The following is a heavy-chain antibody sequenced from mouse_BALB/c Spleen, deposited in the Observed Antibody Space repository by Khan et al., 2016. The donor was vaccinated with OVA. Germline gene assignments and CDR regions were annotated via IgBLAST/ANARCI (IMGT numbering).Heavy chain of an antibody. CDR2: IDPANGNT. CDR3: ARDYWDVFAY. D-gene: IGHD4-1*01. Sequence: EVKLEESGAELVKPGASVKLSCTASGFNIKDTYMHWVKQRPEQGLEWIGRIDPANGNTKYDPKFQGKATITADTSSNTAYLQLSSLTSGDTAVYYCARDYWDVFAYWGQGTLVTVSA. J-gene: IGHJ3*01. V-gene: IGHV14-3*02. CDR1: GFNIKDTY.